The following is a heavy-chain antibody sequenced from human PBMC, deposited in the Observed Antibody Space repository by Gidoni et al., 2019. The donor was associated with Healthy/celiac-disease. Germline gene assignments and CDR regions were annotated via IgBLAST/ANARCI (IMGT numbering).Heavy chain of an antibody. Sequence: QVQLQESGPGLVNPSGTLSPTCAVPGRSIRSSNWWSWVRQPPRKGLEWIGEIYPSGSTNSNPSLKSRVTISVDKSKNQFSLKLSSVTAADTAVYYCAREKWFGESPRRVSELWGQGTLVTVSS. CDR3: AREKWFGESPRRVSEL. J-gene: IGHJ4*02. CDR1: GRSIRSSNW. CDR2: IYPSGST. V-gene: IGHV4-4*02. D-gene: IGHD3-10*01.